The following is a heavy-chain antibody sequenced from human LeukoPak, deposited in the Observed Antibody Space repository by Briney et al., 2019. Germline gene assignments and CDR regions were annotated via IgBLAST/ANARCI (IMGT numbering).Heavy chain of an antibody. Sequence: GGSLRLSCAVSGFTFSSYAMSWVRQAPGKGLEWVSAISGSGGSTYYADSVKGRFTISRDNSKNTLYLQMNSLRAEDTAVYYCAKSRYDFWSGPDAFDIWGQGTMVTVSS. CDR1: GFTFSSYA. D-gene: IGHD3-3*01. CDR2: ISGSGGST. CDR3: AKSRYDFWSGPDAFDI. J-gene: IGHJ3*02. V-gene: IGHV3-23*01.